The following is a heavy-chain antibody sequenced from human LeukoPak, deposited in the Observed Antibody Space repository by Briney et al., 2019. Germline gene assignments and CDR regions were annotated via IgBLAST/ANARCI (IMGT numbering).Heavy chain of an antibody. J-gene: IGHJ6*02. V-gene: IGHV3-7*01. Sequence: PGGSLRLSCAASGFTFSSYWMSWVRQAPGKGLEWVANIKQDGSEKYYVDSVKGRFTISRDNAKNTLYLQMNSLRAEDTAVYYCARDHFSVVVPRDVWGQGTTVTVSS. CDR3: ARDHFSVVVPRDV. CDR1: GFTFSSYW. D-gene: IGHD2-2*01. CDR2: IKQDGSEK.